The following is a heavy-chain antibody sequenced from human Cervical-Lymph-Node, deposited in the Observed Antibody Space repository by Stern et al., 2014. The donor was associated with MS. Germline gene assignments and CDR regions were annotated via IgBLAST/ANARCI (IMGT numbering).Heavy chain of an antibody. J-gene: IGHJ4*02. V-gene: IGHV1-8*01. CDR2: MNPNSGNT. D-gene: IGHD5-24*01. CDR3: ARGVGRWLQFWPIDY. Sequence: VQLLESGAEVKKPGASVKVSCKASGYTFTSYDINWVRQATGHGLEWMGSMNPNSGNTGYAQKFQGRVTMTRNTSISTAYMELSSLRSEDTAVYYCARGVGRWLQFWPIDYWGQGTLVTVSS. CDR1: GYTFTSYD.